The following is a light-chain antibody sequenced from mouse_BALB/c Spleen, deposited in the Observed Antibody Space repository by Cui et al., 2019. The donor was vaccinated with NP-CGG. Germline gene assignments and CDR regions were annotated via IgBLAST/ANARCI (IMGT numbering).Light chain of an antibody. J-gene: IGLJ1*01. CDR3: ALWYSNHWL. CDR2: GTN. V-gene: IGLV1*01. Sequence: AVVTKASTLTSSPGETVTLTCRSSTGAFTTSNYSNWVQEKPDHLFTCLIVGTNKRVPVVPARFSGSLIGDNAALTITGAQTEDEAIYFCALWYSNHWLFGGGTKRTVL. CDR1: TGAFTTSNY.